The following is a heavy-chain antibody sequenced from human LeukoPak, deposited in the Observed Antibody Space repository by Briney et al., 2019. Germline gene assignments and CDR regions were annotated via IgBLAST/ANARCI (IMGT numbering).Heavy chain of an antibody. J-gene: IGHJ4*02. CDR1: GFTFSSYD. Sequence: PGGSLRLSCAASGFTFSSYDMHWVRQATGKGLEWVSAIGTAGDTYYPGSVKGRFTISRENAKNSLYLQMNSLRAGDTAVYYCAREVHYDSSGYYYDLWGQGTLVTISS. CDR3: AREVHYDSSGYYYDL. D-gene: IGHD3-22*01. CDR2: IGTAGDT. V-gene: IGHV3-13*01.